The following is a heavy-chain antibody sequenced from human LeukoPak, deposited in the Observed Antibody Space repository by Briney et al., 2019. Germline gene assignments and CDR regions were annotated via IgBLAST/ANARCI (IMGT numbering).Heavy chain of an antibody. Sequence: PGGSLRLSCAASGFTFSSYAMHWVRQAPGKGLEWVAVISYDGSNKYYADSVKGRFTISRDNSKNTLYLQMNSLRAEDTAVYYCAKTPDYMDVWGKGTTVTISS. V-gene: IGHV3-30*04. J-gene: IGHJ6*03. CDR1: GFTFSSYA. D-gene: IGHD4-23*01. CDR2: ISYDGSNK. CDR3: AKTPDYMDV.